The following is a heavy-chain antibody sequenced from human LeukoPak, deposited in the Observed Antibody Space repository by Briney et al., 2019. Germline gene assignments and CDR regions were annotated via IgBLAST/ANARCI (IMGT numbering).Heavy chain of an antibody. V-gene: IGHV1-8*01. CDR1: GYTFTSYD. D-gene: IGHD2-21*02. Sequence: ASVKVSCKASGYTFTSYDVNWVRQAAGQGLEWMGWMNPNSGNRGYAQKLQGRVTMTTDASTNTAYMELNSLYPEDTAVYHCARAIPFRYMLGGDYYEKSSHGFDIWGQGTMVTVSS. CDR3: ARAIPFRYMLGGDYYEKSSHGFDI. CDR2: MNPNSGNR. J-gene: IGHJ3*02.